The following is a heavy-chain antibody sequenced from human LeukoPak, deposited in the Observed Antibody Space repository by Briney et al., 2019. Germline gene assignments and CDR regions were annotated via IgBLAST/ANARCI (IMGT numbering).Heavy chain of an antibody. J-gene: IGHJ4*02. Sequence: GGSLRLSCAASGFTVSSNYMSWVRQAPGKGLEWVSVIYSGGSTYYADSVKGRFTISRDNSKNTLYLQMNSLRAEDTAVYYCARSFADYGSSGYYPAYFDYWGQGTLVTVSS. V-gene: IGHV3-53*01. CDR2: IYSGGST. CDR1: GFTVSSNY. D-gene: IGHD3-22*01. CDR3: ARSFADYGSSGYYPAYFDY.